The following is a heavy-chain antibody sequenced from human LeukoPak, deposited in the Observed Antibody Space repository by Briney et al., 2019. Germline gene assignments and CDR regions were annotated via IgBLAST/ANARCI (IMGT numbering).Heavy chain of an antibody. Sequence: TGGSLRLSCVASGFTFSSYSMHWVRQAPGKGLEWVSIIYTDGSIYYADSVKGRFTISRDNSKNTLYLQMNSLRAEDTAVYYCATDRINTMIPRAFDIWGQGTMVTVSS. J-gene: IGHJ3*02. CDR2: IYTDGSI. CDR1: GFTFSSYS. CDR3: ATDRINTMIPRAFDI. V-gene: IGHV3-66*01. D-gene: IGHD3-22*01.